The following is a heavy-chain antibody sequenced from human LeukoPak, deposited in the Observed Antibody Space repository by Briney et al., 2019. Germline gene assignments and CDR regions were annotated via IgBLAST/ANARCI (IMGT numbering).Heavy chain of an antibody. CDR2: IYINGIT. D-gene: IGHD3-10*01. V-gene: IGHV4-61*02. J-gene: IGHJ4*02. Sequence: SETLSLTCSVSGGSISSSNYYWNWIRHPAGKGLEWIGRIYINGITNYNPSLKSRVTMSVDTSKNHFSLNLSSVTAADTAMYYCARSSVGSGSNFDYWGQGTLVTVSS. CDR1: GGSISSSNYY. CDR3: ARSSVGSGSNFDY.